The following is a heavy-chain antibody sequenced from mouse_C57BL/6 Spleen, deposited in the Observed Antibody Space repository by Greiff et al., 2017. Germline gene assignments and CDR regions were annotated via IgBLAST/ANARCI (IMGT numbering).Heavy chain of an antibody. D-gene: IGHD4-1*02. CDR3: ARQLGRDFDY. CDR1: GFTFSDYG. Sequence: EVKLMESGGGLVKPGGSLKLSCAASGFTFSDYGMHWVRQAPEKGLEWVAYISSGSSTIYYADTVKGRFTISRDNAKNTLFLQMTSLRSEDTAMYYCARQLGRDFDYWGQGTTLTVSS. V-gene: IGHV5-17*01. CDR2: ISSGSSTI. J-gene: IGHJ2*01.